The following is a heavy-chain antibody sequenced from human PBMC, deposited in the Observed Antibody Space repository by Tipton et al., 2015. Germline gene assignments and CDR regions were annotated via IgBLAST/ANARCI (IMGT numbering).Heavy chain of an antibody. CDR2: IKQDGSEK. CDR3: ARSDVGGGSCYSGCYFDY. J-gene: IGHJ4*02. Sequence: SLRLSCAASGFTFSSYWMSWVRQAPGKGLEWVANIKQDGSEKYYVDSVKGRFTISRDNAKNSLYLQMNSLRAEDTAVYYCARSDVGGGSCYSGCYFDYWGQGTLVTVSS. D-gene: IGHD2-15*01. CDR1: GFTFSSYW. V-gene: IGHV3-7*01.